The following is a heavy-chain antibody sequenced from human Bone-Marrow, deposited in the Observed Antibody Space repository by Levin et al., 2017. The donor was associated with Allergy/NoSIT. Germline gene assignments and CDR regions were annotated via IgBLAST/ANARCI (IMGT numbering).Heavy chain of an antibody. CDR1: GFTFSAYG. J-gene: IGHJ4*02. Sequence: GESLKISCAASGFTFSAYGMHWVRQAPGKGLEWLTSISYDGTNRYYADSVRGRITISRDNSKNTLSLQMARLRAEDTAVYYCAKDFDTSGTATDYWGQGALVTVSS. V-gene: IGHV3-30*18. CDR3: AKDFDTSGTATDY. D-gene: IGHD3-22*01. CDR2: ISYDGTNR.